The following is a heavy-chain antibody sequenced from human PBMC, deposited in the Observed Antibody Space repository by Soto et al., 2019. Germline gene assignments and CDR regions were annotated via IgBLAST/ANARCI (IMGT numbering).Heavy chain of an antibody. D-gene: IGHD2-21*02. CDR2: ISYDGSNK. CDR1: GFTFSSYG. Sequence: GGSLRLSCAASGFTFSSYGMHWVRQAPGKGLEWVAVISYDGSNKYYADSVKGRFTISRDNSKNTLYLQMNSLRAEDTAVYYCAKICGGDCSDYYYYGMDVWGKGTTVTVSS. CDR3: AKICGGDCSDYYYYGMDV. V-gene: IGHV3-30*18. J-gene: IGHJ6*04.